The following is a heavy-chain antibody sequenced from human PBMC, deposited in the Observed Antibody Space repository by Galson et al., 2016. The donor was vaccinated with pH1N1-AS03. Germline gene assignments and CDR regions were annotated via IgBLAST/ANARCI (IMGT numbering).Heavy chain of an antibody. D-gene: IGHD6-19*01. Sequence: SLRLSCAASGFSLAIYGMHWFRRAPGRGLEWVAVVKHDGIETDYADSVKGRFTISRDNSKNSVYLQMNSLRAEDTAVYYCAKVGIVISSGWYGRFDYWGQGTLVTVSS. J-gene: IGHJ4*02. CDR2: VKHDGIET. V-gene: IGHV3-33*05. CDR1: GFSLAIYG. CDR3: AKVGIVISSGWYGRFDY.